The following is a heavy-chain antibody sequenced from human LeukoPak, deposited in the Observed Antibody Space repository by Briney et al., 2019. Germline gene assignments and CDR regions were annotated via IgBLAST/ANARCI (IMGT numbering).Heavy chain of an antibody. CDR1: GGSFSGYY. J-gene: IGHJ4*02. CDR2: INHSGST. Sequence: KPSETLSLTCAVYGGSFSGYYWSWIRQPPGKGLEWIGEINHSGSTNYNPSLKSRVTISVDTSKNQFSLKLSSVTAADTAVYYCARVHSYGNSDYWGQGTLVTVSS. CDR3: ARVHSYGNSDY. D-gene: IGHD5-18*01. V-gene: IGHV4-34*01.